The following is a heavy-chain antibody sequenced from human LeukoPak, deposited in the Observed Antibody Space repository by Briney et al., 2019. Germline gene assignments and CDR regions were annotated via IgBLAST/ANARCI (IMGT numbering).Heavy chain of an antibody. D-gene: IGHD2-2*01. Sequence: GGSLRLSCTTSGFSFRDAYMSWVRQAPGKGLEWVSAISGSGGSTYYADSVKGRFTISRDNSKNTLYLQMNSPRADDTAVYYCAKRPPSLPFDYWGQGTLVTVSS. J-gene: IGHJ4*02. CDR1: GFSFRDAY. CDR2: ISGSGGST. V-gene: IGHV3-23*01. CDR3: AKRPPSLPFDY.